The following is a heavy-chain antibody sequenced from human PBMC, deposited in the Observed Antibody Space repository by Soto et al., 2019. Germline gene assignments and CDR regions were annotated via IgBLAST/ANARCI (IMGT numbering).Heavy chain of an antibody. CDR2: TSYDGSNN. Sequence: QVQLVESGGGVVQPGTSLRLSCVGSGFTFRSYVIHWVRQAPGKGLEWVALTSYDGSNNFYGDSVKGRFTISRDNSRNTVELQMDSLRHEDTSLYYCARWETTGGLDVWGQGTLVSVSS. D-gene: IGHD1-26*01. J-gene: IGHJ4*02. CDR3: ARWETTGGLDV. V-gene: IGHV3-33*05. CDR1: GFTFRSYV.